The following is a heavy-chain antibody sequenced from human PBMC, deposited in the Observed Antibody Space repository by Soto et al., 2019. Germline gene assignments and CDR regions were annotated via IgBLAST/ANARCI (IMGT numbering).Heavy chain of an antibody. V-gene: IGHV4-34*01. Sequence: SETLSLTCAVYGGSFSGYYWSWIRQPPGKGLEWIGEINHSGSTNYNPSLKSRVTISVDTSQNQFSLKLSSVTAADTAVYYCARIWAAAMAGGDYGMDGWGQGTTVTVSS. CDR1: GGSFSGYY. CDR3: ARIWAAAMAGGDYGMDG. D-gene: IGHD5-18*01. CDR2: INHSGST. J-gene: IGHJ6*01.